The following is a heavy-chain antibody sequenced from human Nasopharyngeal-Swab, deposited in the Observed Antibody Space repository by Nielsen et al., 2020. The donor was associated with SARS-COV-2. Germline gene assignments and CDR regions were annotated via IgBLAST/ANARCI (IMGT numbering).Heavy chain of an antibody. CDR2: ISSSSSYT. V-gene: IGHV3-11*06. CDR3: ARSTYGSGEFDY. J-gene: IGHJ4*02. D-gene: IGHD3-10*01. CDR1: GFTFSDYY. Sequence: GESLKISCAASGFTFSDYYMSWIRQAPGKGLEWVSYISSSSSYTNYADSVKGRFTISRDNAKNSLYLQMNSLRAEDTAVYYCARSTYGSGEFDYWGQGTLVTVSS.